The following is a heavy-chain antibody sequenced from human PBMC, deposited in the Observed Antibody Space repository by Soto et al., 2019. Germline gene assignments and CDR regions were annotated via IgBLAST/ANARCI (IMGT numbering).Heavy chain of an antibody. CDR1: GGSCSGYY. Sequence: PSETLALTCAVYGGSCSGYYWSWIGQPPGKGLEWIGEINHSGSTNYNPSLKSRVTISVDTSKNQFSLKLSSVTAADTAVYYCARGLAQYTWFAPWGQGTLVTVSS. V-gene: IGHV4-34*01. CDR2: INHSGST. J-gene: IGHJ5*02. CDR3: ARGLAQYTWFAP.